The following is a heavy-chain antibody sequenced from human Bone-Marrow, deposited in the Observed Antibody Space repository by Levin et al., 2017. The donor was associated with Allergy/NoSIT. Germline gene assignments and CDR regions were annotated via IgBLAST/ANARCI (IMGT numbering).Heavy chain of an antibody. J-gene: IGHJ4*02. CDR1: GYTFTSFD. CDR3: ARGELGSGYLFDY. D-gene: IGHD5-12*01. Sequence: GGSLRLSCKTSGYTFTSFDINWVRQATGQGLEWMGWMYPNSDNAGYAQKFQGGVTMTRNTSISTAYMELSSLRSEDTAIYYCARGELGSGYLFDYWGQGTLFTISS. V-gene: IGHV1-8*01. CDR2: MYPNSDNA.